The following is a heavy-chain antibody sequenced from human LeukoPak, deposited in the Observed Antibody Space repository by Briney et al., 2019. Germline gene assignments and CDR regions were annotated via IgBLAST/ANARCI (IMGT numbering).Heavy chain of an antibody. D-gene: IGHD5-18*01. CDR3: ARESVNVDTASIDY. CDR2: IYHSGST. J-gene: IGHJ4*02. Sequence: SGTLSLTCAVSGGSISSSNWWSWVRPPPGKGLEWIGEIYHSGSTNYNPSLKSRVTISVDKSKNQFSLKLSSVTAADTAVYYCARESVNVDTASIDYWGQGTLVTASS. V-gene: IGHV4-4*02. CDR1: GGSISSSNW.